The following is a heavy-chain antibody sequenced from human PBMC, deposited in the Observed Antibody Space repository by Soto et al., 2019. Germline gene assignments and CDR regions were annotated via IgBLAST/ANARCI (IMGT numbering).Heavy chain of an antibody. V-gene: IGHV3-23*01. CDR1: GLSFSTSG. D-gene: IGHD3-22*01. Sequence: EVQLLESGGGLVQPGGSLRLSCAASGLSFSTSGMTWVRQAPGKGLEWVSDISDTGDRTYYADSVKGRFTISRDNSKNTLYLQMCSLRAEDTAVYYCAKYQWLLPDVFNVCGQGTMVTVSS. CDR2: ISDTGDRT. CDR3: AKYQWLLPDVFNV. J-gene: IGHJ3*01.